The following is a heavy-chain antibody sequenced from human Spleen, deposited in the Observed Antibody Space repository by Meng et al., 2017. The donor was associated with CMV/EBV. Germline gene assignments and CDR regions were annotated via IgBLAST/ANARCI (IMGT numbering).Heavy chain of an antibody. CDR1: GFTSSSCA. D-gene: IGHD2-2*01. J-gene: IGHJ5*02. CDR3: ARAPLYQPLGNWFDP. V-gene: IGHV3-23*01. Sequence: SGFTSSSCAMSWVRQAPGKGLEWVSSISGSGGSLYYAHSVKGRFNISRDNSKNTLYMQMNSLRAEDTAVYYCARAPLYQPLGNWFDPWGQGTLVTVSS. CDR2: ISGSGGSL.